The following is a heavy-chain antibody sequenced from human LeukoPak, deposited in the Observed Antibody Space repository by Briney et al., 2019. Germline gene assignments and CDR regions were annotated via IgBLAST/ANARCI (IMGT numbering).Heavy chain of an antibody. V-gene: IGHV4-39*01. Sequence: PSETLSLTCTVSGGSISSSSFYWGWIRQPPGKGLEWIGSIYYRGSTYYNPSLKSRVTIPVDMSENQVSLKLRSVTAADTAVYYCTEFYFDRSGYADYWGQGTLVTVSS. CDR1: GGSISSSSFY. J-gene: IGHJ4*02. D-gene: IGHD3-22*01. CDR3: TEFYFDRSGYADY. CDR2: IYYRGST.